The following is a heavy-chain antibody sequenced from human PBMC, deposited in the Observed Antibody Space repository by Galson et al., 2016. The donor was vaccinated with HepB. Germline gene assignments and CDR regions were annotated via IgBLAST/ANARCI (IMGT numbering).Heavy chain of an antibody. V-gene: IGHV4-39*02. Sequence: SETLSLTCTGSGDSINTGNYYRAWIRQPPGKGLEWITTIYYTGTTYYNPPLKSRLTISVDTSYNQFSLHLNSVTAADTAVYYCERDLTGPAFDIWSQGTMVTVSS. CDR3: ERDLTGPAFDI. CDR2: IYYTGTT. CDR1: GDSINTGNYY. J-gene: IGHJ3*02.